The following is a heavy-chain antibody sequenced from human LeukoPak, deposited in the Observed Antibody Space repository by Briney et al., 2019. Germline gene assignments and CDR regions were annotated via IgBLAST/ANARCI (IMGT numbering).Heavy chain of an antibody. Sequence: QPGGSLRLSCAASGFSFSDYWMSWVRQTPGKGLEWLANINQGGREKYYMDSVKGRFTVSRDNAKNSLYLQMNSLRAEDTAVYYCVRRKFYSTYDPFDSWGQGTLVTVSS. V-gene: IGHV3-7*01. J-gene: IGHJ4*02. D-gene: IGHD5-12*01. CDR3: VRRKFYSTYDPFDS. CDR2: INQGGREK. CDR1: GFSFSDYW.